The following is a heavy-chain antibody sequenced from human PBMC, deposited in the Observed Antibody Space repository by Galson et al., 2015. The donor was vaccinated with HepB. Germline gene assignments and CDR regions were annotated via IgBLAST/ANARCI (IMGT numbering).Heavy chain of an antibody. Sequence: SLRLSCAASGFTFSGSAMHWVRQASGKGLEWVGRIRSKANSYAAAYAASVKGRFTISRDDSKNTAYLQMNSLKTEDTAVYYCTSVLTSGGNAFDIWGQGTMVTVSS. D-gene: IGHD2-8*01. V-gene: IGHV3-73*01. J-gene: IGHJ3*02. CDR3: TSVLTSGGNAFDI. CDR2: IRSKANSYAA. CDR1: GFTFSGSA.